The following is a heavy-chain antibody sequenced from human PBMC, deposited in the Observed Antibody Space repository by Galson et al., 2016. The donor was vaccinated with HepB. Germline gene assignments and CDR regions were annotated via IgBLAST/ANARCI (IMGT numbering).Heavy chain of an antibody. Sequence: LSLTCTVSGGSISSGAYYWSWIRQHPGKGLEWIGYIYYSGSTYYNPSLKSRVTISVDTSKNQFPLKLNSVTAADTAAYYCARADSGPYRHYFDYWGQGTLVTVSS. D-gene: IGHD1-26*01. V-gene: IGHV4-31*03. CDR3: ARADSGPYRHYFDY. CDR1: GGSISSGAYY. CDR2: IYYSGST. J-gene: IGHJ4*02.